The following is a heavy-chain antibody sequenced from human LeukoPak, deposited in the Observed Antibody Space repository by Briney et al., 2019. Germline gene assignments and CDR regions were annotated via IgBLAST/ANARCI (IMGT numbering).Heavy chain of an antibody. CDR3: ARVRNHGTIVVVPAAPDY. Sequence: GGSLRLSCAASGFTFSSYWMSWVRQAPGKGLEWVANIKQDGSEKYYVDSVKGRFTISRDNAKNSLYLQMNSLRAEDTAVYYCARVRNHGTIVVVPAAPDYWGQGTLVTVSS. CDR1: GFTFSSYW. D-gene: IGHD2-2*01. V-gene: IGHV3-7*01. CDR2: IKQDGSEK. J-gene: IGHJ4*02.